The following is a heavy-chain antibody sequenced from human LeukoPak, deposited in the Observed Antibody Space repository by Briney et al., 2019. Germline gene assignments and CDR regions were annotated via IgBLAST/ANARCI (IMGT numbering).Heavy chain of an antibody. J-gene: IGHJ5*02. CDR2: IYYSGST. Sequence: PSETLSLTCTVSGGSISSSSYYWGWIRQPPGKGLEWIGSIYYSGSTYYNPSLKSRATISVDTSKNQFSLKLSSVTAADTAVYYCARRSADYGDFSNWFDPWGQGTLVTVSS. CDR1: GGSISSSSYY. CDR3: ARRSADYGDFSNWFDP. D-gene: IGHD4-17*01. V-gene: IGHV4-39*01.